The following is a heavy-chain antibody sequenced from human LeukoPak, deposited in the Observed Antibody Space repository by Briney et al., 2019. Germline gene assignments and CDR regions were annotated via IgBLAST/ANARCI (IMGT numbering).Heavy chain of an antibody. J-gene: IGHJ4*02. D-gene: IGHD3-16*02. V-gene: IGHV4-61*08. CDR3: ARAGSDNLVYFDY. CDR2: IYYSGST. CDR1: GGSISSGGYY. Sequence: SETLSLTCTVSGGSISSGGYYWSWIRQHPGKGLEWIGYIYYSGSTNYNPSLKSRVTISVDTSKNQFSLKLSSVTAADTAVYYCARAGSDNLVYFDYWGQGTLVTVSS.